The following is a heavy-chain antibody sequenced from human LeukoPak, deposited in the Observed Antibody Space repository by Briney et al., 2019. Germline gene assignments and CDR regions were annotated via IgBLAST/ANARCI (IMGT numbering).Heavy chain of an antibody. CDR1: GFTFSSYA. V-gene: IGHV3-23*01. J-gene: IGHJ5*02. Sequence: PGRSLRLSCAASGFTFSSYAMSWVRQAPGKGLEWVSAISGSGGSTYYADSVKGRFTISRDNSKNTLYLQMNSLRAEDTAVYYCAKVPVLLWFGDPGWFDPWGQGTLVTVSS. CDR3: AKVPVLLWFGDPGWFDP. CDR2: ISGSGGST. D-gene: IGHD3-10*01.